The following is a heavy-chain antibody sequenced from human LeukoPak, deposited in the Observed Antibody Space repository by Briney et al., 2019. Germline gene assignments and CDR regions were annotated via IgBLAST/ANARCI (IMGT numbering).Heavy chain of an antibody. Sequence: SETLSLTCTVSGGSISSSSYYWGWIRQPPGKGLECMGSIYYSGRTYYTPSLKSRVTISVDTSKNQFSLKVTSVTAADTAVYYRARIRYSENIDYWGQGTLVTVSS. J-gene: IGHJ4*02. CDR1: GGSISSSSYY. CDR3: ARIRYSENIDY. D-gene: IGHD1-1*01. V-gene: IGHV4-39*01. CDR2: IYYSGRT.